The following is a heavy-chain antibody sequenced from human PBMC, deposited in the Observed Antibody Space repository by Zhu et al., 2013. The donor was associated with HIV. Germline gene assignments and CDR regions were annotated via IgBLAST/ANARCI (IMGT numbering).Heavy chain of an antibody. V-gene: IGHV1-18*01. D-gene: IGHD2-15*01. CDR2: ISAYNGNT. CDR3: ARDPSRQYCSGGSCYHNPHNWFDP. Sequence: QVQLVQSGAEVKKPGASVKVSCKASGYTFTSYGISWVRQAPGQGLEWMGWISAYNGNTNYAQKLQGRVTMTTDTSTSTAYMELRSLRSDDTAVYYCARDPSRQYCSGGSCYHNPHNWFDPGPGNPGHRLL. J-gene: IGHJ5*02. CDR1: GYTFTSYG.